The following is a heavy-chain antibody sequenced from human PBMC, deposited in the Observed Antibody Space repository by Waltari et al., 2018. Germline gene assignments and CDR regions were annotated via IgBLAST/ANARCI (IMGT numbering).Heavy chain of an antibody. Sequence: EVQLLESGGGLVQPGGSLRLSCAASGFTFSSYAMSWVRQAPGKGLEWVSAIIGSGGSTYYADSVKGRFTISRDNSKNTLYLQMNSLRAEDTAVYYCAKDGVQLWRGFDYWGQGTLVTVSS. CDR2: IIGSGGST. CDR1: GFTFSSYA. J-gene: IGHJ4*02. V-gene: IGHV3-23*01. CDR3: AKDGVQLWRGFDY. D-gene: IGHD5-18*01.